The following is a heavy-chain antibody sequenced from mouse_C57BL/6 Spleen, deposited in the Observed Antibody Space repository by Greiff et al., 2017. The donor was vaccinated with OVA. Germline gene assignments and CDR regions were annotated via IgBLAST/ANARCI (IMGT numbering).Heavy chain of an antibody. CDR1: GYTFTSYW. Sequence: QVQLQQPGAELVKPGASVKLSCKASGYTFTSYWMHWVKQRPGHGLEWIGMIHPNSGSTNYNEKFKSKATLTVDKSSSTAYMQLSSLTSEDSAVYDCARTYYSNDWYFDVWGTGTTGTVSS. CDR3: ARTYYSNDWYFDV. CDR2: IHPNSGST. V-gene: IGHV1-64*01. J-gene: IGHJ1*03. D-gene: IGHD2-5*01.